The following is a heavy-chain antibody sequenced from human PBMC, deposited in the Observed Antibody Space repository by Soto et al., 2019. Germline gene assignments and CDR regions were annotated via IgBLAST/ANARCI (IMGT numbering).Heavy chain of an antibody. J-gene: IGHJ6*02. CDR3: AKRGQWLVVGYYYCGMDV. CDR2: ISGSGGST. Sequence: PGGSLRLSCAASGFTFSSYAMSWVRQAPGKGLEWVSAISGSGGSTYYADSVKGRFTISRDNSKNTLYLQMNSLRAEDTAVYYCAKRGQWLVVGYYYCGMDVWGQGTTVTVSS. V-gene: IGHV3-23*01. D-gene: IGHD6-19*01. CDR1: GFTFSSYA.